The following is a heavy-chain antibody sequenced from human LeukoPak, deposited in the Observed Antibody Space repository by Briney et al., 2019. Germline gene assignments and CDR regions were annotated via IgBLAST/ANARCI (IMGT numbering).Heavy chain of an antibody. D-gene: IGHD2-15*01. CDR1: GYTFTGYY. Sequence: ASVKVSCKASGYTFTGYYMHWVRQAPGQGLEWMGWINTNSGGTNYAQKFRGRVTMTRDTSISTAYMELSGLRSDDTAVYYCAREGPYCSGGSCYRLTSLHEYYYHMDVWGKGTTVTVSS. J-gene: IGHJ6*03. CDR3: AREGPYCSGGSCYRLTSLHEYYYHMDV. V-gene: IGHV1-2*02. CDR2: INTNSGGT.